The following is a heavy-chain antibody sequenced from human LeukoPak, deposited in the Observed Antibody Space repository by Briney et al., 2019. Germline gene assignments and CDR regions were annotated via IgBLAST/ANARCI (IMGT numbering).Heavy chain of an antibody. CDR2: IKQDGSEK. CDR1: GFTFSSYW. V-gene: IGHV3-7*01. D-gene: IGHD2-21*01. Sequence: PGGSLRLSCAASGFTFSSYWMSWVRQAPGKGLEWVANIKQDGSEKYYVDSVKGRFTISRDNAKNSLYLQMNSLRAEDTAVYYCAREGVGISYYFDYWGQGTLVTVSS. J-gene: IGHJ4*02. CDR3: AREGVGISYYFDY.